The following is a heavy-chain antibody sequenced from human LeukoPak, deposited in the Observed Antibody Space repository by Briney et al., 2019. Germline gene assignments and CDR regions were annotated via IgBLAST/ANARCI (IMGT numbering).Heavy chain of an antibody. CDR1: GGXISTGGYY. V-gene: IGHV4-31*03. D-gene: IGHD3-22*01. J-gene: IGHJ4*02. Sequence: SQTLSLTCTVSGGXISTGGYYWSWIRQHPGRGLEWVGYIYYSGNAYYNPSLKSRVTMSVDTSKNQFSLKLTSVTAADTAVYYCAVRSYYDRGGYRFDYWGQGTLVTVSS. CDR2: IYYSGNA. CDR3: AVRSYYDRGGYRFDY.